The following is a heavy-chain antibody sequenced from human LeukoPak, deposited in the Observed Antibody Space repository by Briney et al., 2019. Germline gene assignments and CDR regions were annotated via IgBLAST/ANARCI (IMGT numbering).Heavy chain of an antibody. V-gene: IGHV3-48*04. J-gene: IGHJ4*02. D-gene: IGHD3/OR15-3a*01. CDR1: GFAFSSYS. CDR3: ARDLRGTGYNFDY. CDR2: ISSSSSTI. Sequence: GGSLRLTCADSGFAFSSYSMNWVRQAPGKGLEWVSYISSSSSTIHYADSVKGRFTISRDNAKNSLYLQMNSLRAEDTAVYYCARDLRGTGYNFDYWGQGTLVTVSS.